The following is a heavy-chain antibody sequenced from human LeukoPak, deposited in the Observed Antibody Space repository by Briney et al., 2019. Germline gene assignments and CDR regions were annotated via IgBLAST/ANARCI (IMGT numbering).Heavy chain of an antibody. V-gene: IGHV3-23*01. D-gene: IGHD3-3*01. CDR1: GFTFSSYA. CDR3: AKELALSHGWSARDTIDY. CDR2: ISGSGGST. J-gene: IGHJ4*02. Sequence: HPGGSLRLSCAASGFTFSSYAMSWVRQAPGKGLEWVSAISGSGGSTYYADSVKGRFTMSRDNSKNTLYLQMNSLRAEDTAVYYCAKELALSHGWSARDTIDYWGQGTLVTVSS.